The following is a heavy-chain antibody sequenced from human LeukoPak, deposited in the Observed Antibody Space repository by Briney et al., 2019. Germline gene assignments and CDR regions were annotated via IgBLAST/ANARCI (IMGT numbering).Heavy chain of an antibody. CDR1: GYTFTSYD. CDR3: ARPKDTYYYDSSGYSSAAFDI. V-gene: IGHV1-2*06. D-gene: IGHD3-22*01. CDR2: INPNSGGT. J-gene: IGHJ3*02. Sequence: ASVKVSCKASGYTFTSYDINWERQATGQGLEWTGRINPNSGGTNYAQQFQGRVTMTRDTSIRTAHMELSRLRSDDPAVYYCARPKDTYYYDSSGYSSAAFDIWGQGTMVTVSS.